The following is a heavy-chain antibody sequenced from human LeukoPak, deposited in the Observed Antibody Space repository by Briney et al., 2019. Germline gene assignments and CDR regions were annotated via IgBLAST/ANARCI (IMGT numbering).Heavy chain of an antibody. CDR2: ISSSSSYI. V-gene: IGHV3-21*01. Sequence: GGSLRLPCAASGFTFSSYSMNWVRQAPGKGLEWVSSISSSSSYIYYADSVKGRFTISRDNAKNSLYLQMNSLRAEDTAVYYCARGPEGGYDSRGYWGQGTLVTVSS. CDR1: GFTFSSYS. J-gene: IGHJ4*02. CDR3: ARGPEGGYDSRGY. D-gene: IGHD3-22*01.